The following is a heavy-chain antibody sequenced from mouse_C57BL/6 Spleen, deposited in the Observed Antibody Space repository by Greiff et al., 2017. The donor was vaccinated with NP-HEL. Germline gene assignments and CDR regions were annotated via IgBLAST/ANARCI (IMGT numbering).Heavy chain of an antibody. CDR1: GISITTGNYR. CDR2: IYYSGTI. V-gene: IGHV3-5*01. J-gene: IGHJ1*03. Sequence: EVKLVESGPGLVKPSQTVFLTCTVTGISITTGNYRWSWIRQFPGNKLEWIGYIYYSGTITYNPSLTSRTTITRDTPKNQFFLEMNSLTAEDTATYYCACSSSSYWYFDVWGTGTTVTVSS. D-gene: IGHD1-1*01. CDR3: ACSSSSYWYFDV.